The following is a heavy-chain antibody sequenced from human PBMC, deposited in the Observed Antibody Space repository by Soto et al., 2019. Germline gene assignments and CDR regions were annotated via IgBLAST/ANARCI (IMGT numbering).Heavy chain of an antibody. CDR2: IYYSGST. J-gene: IGHJ6*02. CDR3: ARDEPVNWNYTNPLYYYGMDV. V-gene: IGHV4-59*13. D-gene: IGHD1-7*01. CDR1: GFSISSYY. Sequence: SLTGTVSGFSISSYYLSWIRQPPGKGLEWIGYIYYSGSTNYNPSLKSRVTISVDTSKNQFSLKLSSVTAADTAVYYCARDEPVNWNYTNPLYYYGMDVWGQGTTVTVSS.